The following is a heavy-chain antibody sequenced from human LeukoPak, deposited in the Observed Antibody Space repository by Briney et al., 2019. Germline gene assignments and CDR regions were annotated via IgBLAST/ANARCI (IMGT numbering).Heavy chain of an antibody. J-gene: IGHJ4*02. CDR1: GFSFSSNS. D-gene: IGHD3-22*01. CDR3: ARDLYRIVVVPHYFDY. V-gene: IGHV3-48*01. Sequence: GGSLRLSCAASGFSFSSNSMNWVRQAPGKGLEWVSYISGSSSTIYYADSVKGRFTISRDNAKNSLYLQMNSLRAEDTAVYYCARDLYRIVVVPHYFDYWGQGTLVTVSS. CDR2: ISGSSSTI.